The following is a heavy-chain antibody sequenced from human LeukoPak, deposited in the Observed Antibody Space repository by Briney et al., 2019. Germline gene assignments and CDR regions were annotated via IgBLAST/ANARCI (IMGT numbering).Heavy chain of an antibody. CDR1: GFTFSNCW. D-gene: IGHD5/OR15-5a*01. V-gene: IGHV3-7*05. CDR3: ASNSPRPSTTAT. Sequence: PGGSLRLSCAASGFTFSNCWMSWVRQAPGRGLEWVASIKQDGTATYYVDSVKSRFTITRDNARSSPYLQMNSLRADDTAVYYCASNSPRPSTTATWGQGTLVTVSS. CDR2: IKQDGTAT. J-gene: IGHJ5*02.